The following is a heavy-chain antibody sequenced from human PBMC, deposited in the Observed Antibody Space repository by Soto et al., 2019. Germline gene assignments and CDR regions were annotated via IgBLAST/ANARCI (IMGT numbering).Heavy chain of an antibody. CDR1: GFTFSDFA. D-gene: IGHD6-19*01. CDR2: ISGSGGTI. CDR3: AKLRGSGWYFHY. Sequence: EVQVLESGGGLVQPGGSLRLSCVASGFTFSDFAMSWVRQAPGKGLEWVSSISGSGGTIYYADSVKGRFTISRDNSNNTLYLHMHSLRADDTAVYFCAKLRGSGWYFHYWGQGTLVADSS. J-gene: IGHJ4*02. V-gene: IGHV3-23*01.